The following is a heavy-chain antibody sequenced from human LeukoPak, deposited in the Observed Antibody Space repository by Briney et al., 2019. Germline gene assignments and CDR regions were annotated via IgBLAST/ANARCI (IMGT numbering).Heavy chain of an antibody. J-gene: IGHJ4*02. Sequence: GGSLRLSCAASDFNFNYVWMSWVRQAPGKGLEWIGRIKSKTDGETTNYAEPVRGRFTISRDDSKSAVYLQMNSLKIEDTAVYYCTTDLGTYYHGSQRLIPIDYWGQGTLVTVSS. CDR3: TTDLGTYYHGSQRLIPIDY. D-gene: IGHD3-10*01. V-gene: IGHV3-15*01. CDR2: IKSKTDGETT. CDR1: DFNFNYVW.